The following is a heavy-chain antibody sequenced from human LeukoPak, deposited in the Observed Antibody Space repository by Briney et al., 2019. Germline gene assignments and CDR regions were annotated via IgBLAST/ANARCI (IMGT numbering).Heavy chain of an antibody. CDR1: GFTFSSYS. CDR2: ISSSSSYI. Sequence: GGSPRLSCAASGFTFSSYSMNWVRQAPGKGLEWVSSISSSSSYIYYADSVKGRSTISRDNAKNSLYLQMNSLSAEDTAVYYCARDTAPADYWGQGTLVTVSS. CDR3: ARDTAPADY. D-gene: IGHD4-17*01. J-gene: IGHJ4*02. V-gene: IGHV3-21*01.